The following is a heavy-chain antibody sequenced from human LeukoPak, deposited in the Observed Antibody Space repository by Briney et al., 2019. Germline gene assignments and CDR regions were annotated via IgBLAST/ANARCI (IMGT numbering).Heavy chain of an antibody. CDR3: AKGYCSSTSCPYYFDY. J-gene: IGHJ4*02. CDR1: GFTFGSYA. Sequence: GGSLRLSCAASGFTFGSYAMSWVRQAPGKGLEWVSAISGSGGSTYYADSVKGRFTISRDNSKNTLYLQMNSLRAEDTAVYYCAKGYCSSTSCPYYFDYWGQGTLVTVSS. D-gene: IGHD2-2*01. V-gene: IGHV3-23*01. CDR2: ISGSGGST.